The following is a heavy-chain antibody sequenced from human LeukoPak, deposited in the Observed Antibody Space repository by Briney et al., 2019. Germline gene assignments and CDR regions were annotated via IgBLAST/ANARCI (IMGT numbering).Heavy chain of an antibody. Sequence: ASVTVSFKASGYTFTVYYMHWARQAPGQGLELMGWINPNSGGTNYAQKFQGRVTMTRDTSISTAYMELSRLRSDDTAVYYCARVRYRLAETYIDYWGQGTLVTVSS. CDR2: INPNSGGT. D-gene: IGHD3-16*01. V-gene: IGHV1-2*02. CDR1: GYTFTVYY. J-gene: IGHJ4*02. CDR3: ARVRYRLAETYIDY.